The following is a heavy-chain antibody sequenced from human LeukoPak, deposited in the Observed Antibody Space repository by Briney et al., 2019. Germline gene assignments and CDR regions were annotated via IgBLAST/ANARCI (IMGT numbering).Heavy chain of an antibody. Sequence: ASVKVSCKASGYTFTTHGINWVRQAPGQGLEWMGWISTYNGNTNYAQKLQGRVTMTTDTSTSTAYMELRSLRSDDTAVYYCARVVPADGLLVDYWGQGTLVTVSS. CDR1: GYTFTTHG. J-gene: IGHJ4*02. V-gene: IGHV1-18*01. CDR3: ARVVPADGLLVDY. CDR2: ISTYNGNT. D-gene: IGHD2-2*01.